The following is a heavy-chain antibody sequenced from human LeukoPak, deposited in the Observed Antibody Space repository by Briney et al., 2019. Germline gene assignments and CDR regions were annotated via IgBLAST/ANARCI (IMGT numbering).Heavy chain of an antibody. CDR1: GGSFSTNA. J-gene: IGHJ5*02. V-gene: IGHV1-69*13. CDR2: IIPIFGSA. Sequence: SVKLSCKASGGSFSTNAIAWVRQAPGHGLEWMGGIIPIFGSANYAQKFQGRVTITADESTSTAYMELSSLRSEDTAVYYCARGSYGSGFYLWFDPWGQGNQVTVSS. D-gene: IGHD3-10*01. CDR3: ARGSYGSGFYLWFDP.